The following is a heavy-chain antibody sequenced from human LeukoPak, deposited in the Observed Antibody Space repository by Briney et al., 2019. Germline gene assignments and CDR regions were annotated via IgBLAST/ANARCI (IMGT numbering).Heavy chain of an antibody. V-gene: IGHV3-21*01. J-gene: IGHJ3*02. CDR2: ISSSSSYI. D-gene: IGHD2-2*02. CDR1: GFTFSSYS. CDR3: ARGGIVVVPAAIDAAFGI. Sequence: GGSLRLSCAASGFTFSSYSMNWVRQAPGKGLEWVSSISSSSSYIYYADSVKGRFTISRDNAKNSLYLQMNSLRAEDTAVYYCARGGIVVVPAAIDAAFGIWGQGTMVTVSS.